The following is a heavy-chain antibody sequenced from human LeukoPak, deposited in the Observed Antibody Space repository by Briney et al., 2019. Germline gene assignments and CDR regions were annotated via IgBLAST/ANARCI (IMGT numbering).Heavy chain of an antibody. D-gene: IGHD2-21*02. Sequence: GGSLRLSCAASGFTFSTYWMHWVRQAPGKGLEWVAYIRTSSGGIYYADSVKGRFTISTDTAKNSLYLEMNNLRDGDTAVYYCARDDSWAFDYWGQGTLVTVSS. V-gene: IGHV3-48*02. J-gene: IGHJ4*02. CDR2: IRTSSGGI. CDR3: ARDDSWAFDY. CDR1: GFTFSTYW.